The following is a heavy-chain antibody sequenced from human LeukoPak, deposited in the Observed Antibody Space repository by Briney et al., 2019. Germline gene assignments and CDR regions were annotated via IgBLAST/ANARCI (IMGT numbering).Heavy chain of an antibody. V-gene: IGHV3-30*18. D-gene: IGHD4-17*01. Sequence: GGSLRLSCAASRCTFNIYGMHWVRQAPGKGLEWVAIISYDGNNQYYGDSVKGRFTISRDNSKNTLYLQMNSLRIEDTAVYYCAKQHGDFSYYFDSWGQGTLVTVSS. J-gene: IGHJ4*02. CDR2: ISYDGNNQ. CDR1: RCTFNIYG. CDR3: AKQHGDFSYYFDS.